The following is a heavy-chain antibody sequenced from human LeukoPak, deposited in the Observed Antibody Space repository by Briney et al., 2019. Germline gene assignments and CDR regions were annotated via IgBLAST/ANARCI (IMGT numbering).Heavy chain of an antibody. D-gene: IGHD6-13*01. V-gene: IGHV4-31*03. J-gene: IGHJ4*02. CDR2: IYYSGST. CDR3: ARGVYIATAQYAY. Sequence: SETLSLTCTVSGGSISSGGYYWSWIRQHPGKGLEWIGYIYYSGSTYYNPSLKSRVTISVDTSKNQFSLKLSSVTAADTAVYYCARGVYIATAQYAYWGQGTLVTVSS. CDR1: GGSISSGGYY.